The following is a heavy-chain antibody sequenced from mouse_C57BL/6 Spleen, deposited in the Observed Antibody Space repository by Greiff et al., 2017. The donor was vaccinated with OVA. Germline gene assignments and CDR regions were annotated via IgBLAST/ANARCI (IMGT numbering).Heavy chain of an antibody. V-gene: IGHV1-52*01. CDR2: IDPSDSET. CDR3: ARGDESY. D-gene: IGHD3-3*01. CDR1: GYTFTSYW. Sequence: QVQLKESGAELVRPGSSVKLSCKASGYTFTSYWMHWVKQRPIQGLEWIGNIDPSDSETHYNQKFKDKATLTVDKSSSTAYMQLSSLTSEDSAVYYCARGDESYWGKGTLVTVSA. J-gene: IGHJ3*01.